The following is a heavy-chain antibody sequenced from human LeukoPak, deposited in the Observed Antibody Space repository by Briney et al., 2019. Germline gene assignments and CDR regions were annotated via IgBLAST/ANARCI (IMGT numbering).Heavy chain of an antibody. D-gene: IGHD6-19*01. CDR2: INHSGST. J-gene: IGHJ4*02. CDR1: GGSFSGYY. V-gene: IGHV4-34*01. Sequence: PSETLSLTCAVYGGSFSGYYWSWIRQPPGKGLEWIGEINHSGSTNYNLSLKSRVTISVDTSKNQFSLKLSSVTAADTAVYYCARGVYSSGRAFDYWGQGTLVTVSS. CDR3: ARGVYSSGRAFDY.